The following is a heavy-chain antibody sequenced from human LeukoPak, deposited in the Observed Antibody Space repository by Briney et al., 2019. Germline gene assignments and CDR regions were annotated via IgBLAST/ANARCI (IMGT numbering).Heavy chain of an antibody. Sequence: PSETLSLTCTVSGGSVSSGSYYWSWIRQPPGKGLEWIGYIYYSGSTNYNPSLKSRVTISVDTSKNQFSLKLSSVTAADTAVYYCASSLGYSYGYSNHYYGMDVWGKGTTVTVSS. CDR3: ASSLGYSYGYSNHYYGMDV. V-gene: IGHV4-61*01. D-gene: IGHD5-18*01. CDR1: GGSVSSGSYY. CDR2: IYYSGST. J-gene: IGHJ6*04.